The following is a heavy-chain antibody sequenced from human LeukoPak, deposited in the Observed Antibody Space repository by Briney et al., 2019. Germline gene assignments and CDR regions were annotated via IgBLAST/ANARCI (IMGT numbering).Heavy chain of an antibody. CDR1: EVTFISYA. V-gene: IGHV1-69*01. CDR3: AREVYCGGDCYPPSAFDI. J-gene: IGHJ3*02. D-gene: IGHD2-21*02. Sequence: SVKVSFKSSEVTFISYAISWWRQAPGQGLEWMGGIIPIFGTANYAQKFQGRVTITADESTSTAYMELCSLRSEDTAVYYCAREVYCGGDCYPPSAFDIWGQGTMVTVSS. CDR2: IIPIFGTA.